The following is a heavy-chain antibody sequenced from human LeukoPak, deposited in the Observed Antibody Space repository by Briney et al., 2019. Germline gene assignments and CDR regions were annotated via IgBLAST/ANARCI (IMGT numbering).Heavy chain of an antibody. Sequence: SVKVSCKASGGTFSSYAISWVRQAPGQGLEWIGRIIPIFGTANYAQKFQGRVTITTDESTSTAYMELSSLRSEDTAVYYCARGDGYYYDSSGYNDYWGQGTLVTVSS. CDR1: GGTFSSYA. D-gene: IGHD3-22*01. V-gene: IGHV1-69*05. J-gene: IGHJ4*02. CDR2: IIPIFGTA. CDR3: ARGDGYYYDSSGYNDY.